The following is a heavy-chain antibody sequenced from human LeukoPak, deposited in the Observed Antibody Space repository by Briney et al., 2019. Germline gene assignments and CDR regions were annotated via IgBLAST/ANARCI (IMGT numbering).Heavy chain of an antibody. J-gene: IGHJ6*02. CDR2: IYYSGST. V-gene: IGHV4-4*02. D-gene: IGHD3-22*01. CDR1: GGSISSSNW. CDR3: ARLSYYYDSSGYYPPGYGMDV. Sequence: SGTLSLTCAVSGGSISSSNWWCWVRQPPGKGLEWIGEIYYSGSTNYNPSLKSRVTISLDKSKNQFSLKLSSVTAADTAVYYCARLSYYYDSSGYYPPGYGMDVWGQGTTVTVSS.